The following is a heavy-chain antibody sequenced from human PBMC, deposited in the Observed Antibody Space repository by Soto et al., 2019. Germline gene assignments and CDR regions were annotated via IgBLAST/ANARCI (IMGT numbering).Heavy chain of an antibody. J-gene: IGHJ4*02. CDR2: TNQDESEK. D-gene: IGHD3-22*01. V-gene: IGHV3-7*01. CDR3: ARDRGYSVFDY. Sequence: GGSLRLSCAASGFTFGSYWMSWVRQAPGKGLEWVANTNQDESEKNYVDSVKGRFTISRDNGKKSLYLQMNSLRVEDTAVYYCARDRGYSVFDYWGQGTRVTVSS. CDR1: GFTFGSYW.